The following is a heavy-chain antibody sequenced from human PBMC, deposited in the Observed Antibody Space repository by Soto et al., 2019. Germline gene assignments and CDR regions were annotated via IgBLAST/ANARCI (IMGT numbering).Heavy chain of an antibody. CDR3: ATQSYYYDRSGYAYDAFDI. V-gene: IGHV1-69*06. CDR1: GGTFSSYP. D-gene: IGHD3-22*01. CDR2: IIPIIGTP. J-gene: IGHJ3*02. Sequence: QVQVVQSGAEVKKPGSSVKVSCKASGGTFSSYPISWVRQAPGQGLEWMGGIIPIIGTPAYTQKFQGRVTITGDKSTGTGYMVLSSLRSEDTALYYCATQSYYYDRSGYAYDAFDIWGQGTMVTVSS.